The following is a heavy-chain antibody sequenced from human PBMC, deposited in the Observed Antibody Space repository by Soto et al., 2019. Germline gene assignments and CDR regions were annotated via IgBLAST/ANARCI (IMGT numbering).Heavy chain of an antibody. D-gene: IGHD6-19*01. CDR3: AKVAGVEVAASLDY. J-gene: IGHJ4*02. CDR2: ISGSGIST. V-gene: IGHV3-23*01. Sequence: GGSLRLSCTAPGFTFSNYAMSWVRQAPGKGLEWVSGISGSGISTYHADSVKGRFTISRDNSKNTVYVQMSSLRVEDTAVYYCAKVAGVEVAASLDYWGQGILVTVSS. CDR1: GFTFSNYA.